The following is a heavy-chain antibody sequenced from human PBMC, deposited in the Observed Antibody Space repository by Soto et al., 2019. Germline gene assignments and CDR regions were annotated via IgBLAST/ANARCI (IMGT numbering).Heavy chain of an antibody. CDR3: AREAWYDRGAYHYEGIDC. V-gene: IGHV3-23*01. CDR2: FSAGGGDNT. D-gene: IGHD3-22*01. J-gene: IGHJ4*02. CDR1: GFTFSSYS. Sequence: EVQLLESGGGLAQPGGSLRLSCAASGFTFSSYSMNWVRRAPGKGLEWVSAFSAGGGDNTHYADSVKGRFTISRDNSKNTLFRQMNRLRAEDPARYYCAREAWYDRGAYHYEGIDCWRQGALVTVSS.